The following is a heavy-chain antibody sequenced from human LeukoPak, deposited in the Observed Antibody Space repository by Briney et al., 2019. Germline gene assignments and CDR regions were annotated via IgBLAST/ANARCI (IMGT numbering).Heavy chain of an antibody. CDR2: ISSSSSAM. CDR3: ARGSGNSFDY. Sequence: GGSLRLSCAASGXTFSSYSMSWVRQAPGKGLEWVSYISSSSSAMYYAGSMKGRFTISRDNAKNSLYLQMNNLRDEDTAVYYCARGSGNSFDYWGQGALVTVSS. CDR1: GXTFSSYS. J-gene: IGHJ4*02. V-gene: IGHV3-48*02. D-gene: IGHD3-10*01.